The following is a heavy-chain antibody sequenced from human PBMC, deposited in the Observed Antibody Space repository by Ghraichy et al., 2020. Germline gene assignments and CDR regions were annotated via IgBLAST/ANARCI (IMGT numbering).Heavy chain of an antibody. Sequence: GGSLRLSCAASGFTFSSYAMSWVRQAPGKGLEWVSAISGSGGSTYYADSVKGRFTISRDNSKNTLYLQMNSLRAEDTAVYYCAKTDGSGSYYNLWGSSGEWLYDYWGQGTLVTVSS. CDR1: GFTFSSYA. CDR3: AKTDGSGSYYNLWGSSGEWLYDY. D-gene: IGHD3-10*01. V-gene: IGHV3-23*01. CDR2: ISGSGGST. J-gene: IGHJ4*02.